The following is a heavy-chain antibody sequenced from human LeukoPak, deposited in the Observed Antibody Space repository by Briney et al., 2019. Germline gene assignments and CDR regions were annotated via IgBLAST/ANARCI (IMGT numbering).Heavy chain of an antibody. V-gene: IGHV1-69*05. D-gene: IGHD6-6*01. CDR3: ARDGGLSIAARPDWYFDL. CDR2: IIPIFGTA. J-gene: IGHJ2*01. CDR1: GGTFSSYA. Sequence: SLKVSCKASGGTFSSYAISWVRQAPGQGLEWMGGIIPIFGTANYAQKFQGRVTITTDESTSTAYMELSSLRSEDTAVYYCARDGGLSIAARPDWYFDLWGRGTLVTVSS.